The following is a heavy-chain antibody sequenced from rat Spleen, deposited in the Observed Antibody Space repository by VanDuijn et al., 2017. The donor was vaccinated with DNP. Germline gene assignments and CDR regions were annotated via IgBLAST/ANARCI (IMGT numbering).Heavy chain of an antibody. CDR1: GFSLTNYG. CDR3: TRGGDNPFAY. J-gene: IGHJ3*01. CDR2: MWSDGDT. Sequence: QVQLKESGPVLVQASETLSLTCTVSGFSLTNYGVIWVRQSPGKGLEWMGVMWSDGDTSYNSALKSRLSISRDTSKSQVFLKMNSLQTDDTAIYYCTRGGDNPFAYWGQGTLVTVSS. D-gene: IGHD3-4*01. V-gene: IGHV2S75*01.